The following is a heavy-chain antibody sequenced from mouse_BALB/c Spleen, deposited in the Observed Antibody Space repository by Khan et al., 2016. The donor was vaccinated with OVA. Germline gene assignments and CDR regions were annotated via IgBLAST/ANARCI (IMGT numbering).Heavy chain of an antibody. Sequence: QIQLVQSGPELKKPGETVKISCKASGYTFTDYGMNWVKQAPGKGLKWMGYINTYTGEPTYADDFKGRFAFSLETSARTAYLHINNLKNEETATYFCARSPPWFAYWGQGTLVTVSA. J-gene: IGHJ3*01. CDR2: INTYTGEP. V-gene: IGHV9-3-1*01. CDR1: GYTFTDYG. CDR3: ARSPPWFAY.